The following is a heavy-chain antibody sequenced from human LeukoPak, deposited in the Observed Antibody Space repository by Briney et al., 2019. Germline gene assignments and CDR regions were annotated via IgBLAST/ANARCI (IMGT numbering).Heavy chain of an antibody. CDR1: GFTFSDFW. D-gene: IGHD1-1*01. V-gene: IGHV3-7*01. CDR3: AIATTGRGAFGS. Sequence: GGSLRLSCAASGFTFSDFWMSWVRQAPGKGLECVASTNEAGGDKLYVDSVEGRFTISRDNSKNSLSLQMNSLTAEDTAIYYCAIATTGRGAFGSWGRGTLVSVSS. CDR2: TNEAGGDK. J-gene: IGHJ4*02.